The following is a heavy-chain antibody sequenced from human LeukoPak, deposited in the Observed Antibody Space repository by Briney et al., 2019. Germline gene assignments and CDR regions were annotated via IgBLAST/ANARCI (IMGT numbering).Heavy chain of an antibody. D-gene: IGHD2/OR15-2a*01. Sequence: SETLSLTCTVSTGSLSTSHWNWARQPPGKGLEWIGNVDYNGNTKYNPSLRSRVTMSLDTSKNQFSLKLKFLTAADTALYFCARGFYEPFDRWGQGTLVTVSS. CDR2: VDYNGNT. CDR3: ARGFYEPFDR. V-gene: IGHV4-59*01. CDR1: TGSLSTSH. J-gene: IGHJ4*02.